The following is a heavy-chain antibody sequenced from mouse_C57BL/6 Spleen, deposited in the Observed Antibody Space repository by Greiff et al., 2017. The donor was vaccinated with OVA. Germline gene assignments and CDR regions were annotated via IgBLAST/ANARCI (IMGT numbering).Heavy chain of an antibody. J-gene: IGHJ2*01. Sequence: VQLQQSGGGLVKPGGSLKLSCAASGFTFSSYAMSWVRQTPEKRLEWVATISDGGSYTYYPDNVKGRFTISRDNAKNNLYLQMSHLKSEDTAMYYCARDGTTVVATGYFDYWGQGTTLTVSS. D-gene: IGHD1-1*01. V-gene: IGHV5-4*01. CDR1: GFTFSSYA. CDR3: ARDGTTVVATGYFDY. CDR2: ISDGGSYT.